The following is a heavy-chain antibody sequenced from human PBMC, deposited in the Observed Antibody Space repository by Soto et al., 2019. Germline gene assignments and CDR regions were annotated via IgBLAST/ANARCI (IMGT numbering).Heavy chain of an antibody. V-gene: IGHV1-58*01. D-gene: IGHD2-15*01. Sequence: ASVKVSCKTSGFAFSNSAVQWVRQARGQRLEWMGWIVVGSGSTNYEQRFQKRVTITRDMSTSTVHMKLSCLRSEDTAVYYCAAELYSGGSCCSFDIWGQGTMVTVSS. J-gene: IGHJ3*02. CDR3: AAELYSGGSCCSFDI. CDR2: IVVGSGST. CDR1: GFAFSNSA.